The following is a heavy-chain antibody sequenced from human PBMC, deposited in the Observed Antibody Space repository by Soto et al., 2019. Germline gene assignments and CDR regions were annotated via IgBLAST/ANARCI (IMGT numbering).Heavy chain of an antibody. CDR3: ARGGAAIYYAMDV. Sequence: EVHLVESGGGLVQPGRSLRLSCAASGFTFDDYAMHWVRQVPGKGLEGGAGINWNSGSIGYAASVKGRFTISRDNAKNSLYLQMNSLRDEDTSLYYCARGGAAIYYAMDVWGQGTTVTVSS. CDR2: INWNSGSI. D-gene: IGHD1-26*01. V-gene: IGHV3-9*01. J-gene: IGHJ6*02. CDR1: GFTFDDYA.